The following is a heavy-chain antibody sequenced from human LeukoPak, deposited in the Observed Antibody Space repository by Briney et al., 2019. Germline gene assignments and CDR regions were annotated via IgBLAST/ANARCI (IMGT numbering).Heavy chain of an antibody. J-gene: IGHJ5*02. CDR3: ARTYCSSTSCYIDPWFDP. CDR2: INPNSGGT. D-gene: IGHD2-2*02. Sequence: ASVKVPCKASGYTFTGYYMHWVRQAPGQGLEWMGWINPNSGGTNYAQKFQGRVTMTRDTSISTAYMELSRLRSDDTAVYYCARTYCSSTSCYIDPWFDPWGQGTLVTVSS. CDR1: GYTFTGYY. V-gene: IGHV1-2*02.